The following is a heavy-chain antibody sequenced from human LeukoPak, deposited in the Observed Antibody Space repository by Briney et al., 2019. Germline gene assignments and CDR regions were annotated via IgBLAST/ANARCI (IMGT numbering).Heavy chain of an antibody. D-gene: IGHD3-10*01. Sequence: GASVKVSCKASGGTFSSYAISWVRQAPGQGLEWMGGIIPIFGTANYAQKFQGRVTITADESTSTAYMELSSLRSEDTAVYYCARVLGGSGSYFAHNWFDPWGQGTLVTVSS. CDR2: IIPIFGTA. V-gene: IGHV1-69*13. CDR1: GGTFSSYA. CDR3: ARVLGGSGSYFAHNWFDP. J-gene: IGHJ5*02.